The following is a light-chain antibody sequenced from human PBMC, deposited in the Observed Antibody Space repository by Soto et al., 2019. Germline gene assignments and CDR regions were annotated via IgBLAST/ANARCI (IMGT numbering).Light chain of an antibody. CDR2: DVS. CDR1: SSDVGGYNY. CDR3: SSYTSSSTAV. J-gene: IGLJ2*01. Sequence: QSALTQPASGSGSPGQSITISCTGTSSDVGGYNYVSWYQQHPGKAPKLMIYDVSNRPSGVSNRFSGSKSGNTAYLTISGLQAEDEADYYCSSYTSSSTAVFGGGTKVTVL. V-gene: IGLV2-14*01.